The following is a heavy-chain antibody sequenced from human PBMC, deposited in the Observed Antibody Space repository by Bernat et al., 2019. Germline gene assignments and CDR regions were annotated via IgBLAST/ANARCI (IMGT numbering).Heavy chain of an antibody. Sequence: EVQLVESGGGLVKPAESLRLSCTASGFTFNNAWMTWVRQAPGMGLEWVGRIGRKTDGETTDYAAPVKGRFTISRDDSKNTLYLQMNSLKIEDTAVYYCTTGGGYYMDVWGKGTTVTVSS. V-gene: IGHV3-15*04. J-gene: IGHJ6*03. D-gene: IGHD2-15*01. CDR2: IGRKTDGETT. CDR1: GFTFNNAW. CDR3: TTGGGYYMDV.